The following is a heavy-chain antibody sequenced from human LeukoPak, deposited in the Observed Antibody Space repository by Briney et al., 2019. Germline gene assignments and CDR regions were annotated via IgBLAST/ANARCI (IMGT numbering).Heavy chain of an antibody. CDR3: AKGFRLLVVVAADFQH. V-gene: IGHV3-23*01. D-gene: IGHD2-15*01. CDR2: ISGSGGST. CDR1: GFTFSSYW. Sequence: GGSLRLSCAASGFTFSSYWMSWVRQAPGKGLEWVSAISGSGGSTYYADSVKGRFTTSRDNSKNTLYLQMNSLRAEDTAVYYCAKGFRLLVVVAADFQHWGQGTLVTVSS. J-gene: IGHJ1*01.